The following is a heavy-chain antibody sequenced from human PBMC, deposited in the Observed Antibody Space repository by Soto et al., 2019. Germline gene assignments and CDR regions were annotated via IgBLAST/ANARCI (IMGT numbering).Heavy chain of an antibody. CDR2: IIPIFGTA. J-gene: IGHJ6*02. CDR3: ARDRAPPRTYYDYDSGMDV. V-gene: IGHV1-69*01. Sequence: QVQLVQSGAEVKKPGSSVKVSCKASGGTFSSYAISWVRQAPGQGLEWMGGIIPIFGTANYAQKFQGRVTITADESTSTAYMELSSLSSEDTAVYYCARDRAPPRTYYDYDSGMDVWGQGTTVTVSS. CDR1: GGTFSSYA.